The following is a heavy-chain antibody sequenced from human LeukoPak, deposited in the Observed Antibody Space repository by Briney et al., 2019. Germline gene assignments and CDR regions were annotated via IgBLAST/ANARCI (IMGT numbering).Heavy chain of an antibody. D-gene: IGHD3-10*02. J-gene: IGHJ5*02. CDR3: ARDPFPDTMSYASIWFDP. CDR2: ISAYNGNT. V-gene: IGHV1-18*01. CDR1: GYTFTSYG. Sequence: ASVKVSCKASGYTFTSYGISWVRQAPGQGLEWMGWISAYNGNTNYAQKLQGRVTMTTDTFTSTAYMELRSLRSDDTAVYYCARDPFPDTMSYASIWFDPWGQGTLVTVSS.